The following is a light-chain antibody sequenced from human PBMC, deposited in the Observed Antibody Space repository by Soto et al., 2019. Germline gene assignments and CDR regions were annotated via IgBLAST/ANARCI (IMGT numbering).Light chain of an antibody. CDR1: RSNIGSNA. CDR3: ATWDDSLGGWV. J-gene: IGLJ3*02. CDR2: SNN. Sequence: QAVVTQPPSASETPGQRVTISCSGSRSNIGSNAVNWYQQLPGTAPKLLIHSNNQRPSGVPDRFSGSKSGTSASLAISGLQSEDEADYYCATWDDSLGGWVFGGGTKLTVL. V-gene: IGLV1-44*01.